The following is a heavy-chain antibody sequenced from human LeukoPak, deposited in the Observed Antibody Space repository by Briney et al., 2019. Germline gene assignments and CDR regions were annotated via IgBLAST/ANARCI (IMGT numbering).Heavy chain of an antibody. CDR3: ARSLNDAFDI. J-gene: IGHJ3*02. CDR2: IYSGGST. CDR1: GFTVSSNY. Sequence: TGGSLRLSCAASGFTVSSNYMSWVRQAPGKGLEWVSVIYSGGSTYYADSVKGRFTISRDNSKNTLYLQMNSLRAEDTAVYYCARSLNDAFDIWGQGTMVTVSS. V-gene: IGHV3-53*01.